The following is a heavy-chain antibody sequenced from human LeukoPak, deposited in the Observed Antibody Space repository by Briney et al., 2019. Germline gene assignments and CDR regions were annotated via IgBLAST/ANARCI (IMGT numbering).Heavy chain of an antibody. CDR1: GYTFTSYY. CDR2: INPSGGST. Sequence: ASVKVSCKASGYTFTSYYMHWVRQAPGQGLEWMGIINPSGGSTSYAQKLQGRVTMTRDTSTSTVYMELSSLRSEDTAVYYCARDLTHRRNYDNSGYQIVPAFWGQGTLVTVPS. J-gene: IGHJ4*02. V-gene: IGHV1-46*01. D-gene: IGHD3-22*01. CDR3: ARDLTHRRNYDNSGYQIVPAF.